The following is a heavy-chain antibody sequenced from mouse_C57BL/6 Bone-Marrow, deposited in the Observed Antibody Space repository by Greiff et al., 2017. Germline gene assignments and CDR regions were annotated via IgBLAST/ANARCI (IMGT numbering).Heavy chain of an antibody. CDR3: ANLGWLPYFY. D-gene: IGHD2-3*01. Sequence: QVQLQQSGAELARPGASVKLSCKASGYTFTRYCLSWVKQRTGQGLEWIGEIYPRSGNTSYNEKFKGKATPTAAKSSSTAYMELRSLTSENSAVYFCANLGWLPYFYWGQGTTLTVSS. V-gene: IGHV1-81*01. CDR1: GYTFTRYC. CDR2: IYPRSGNT. J-gene: IGHJ2*01.